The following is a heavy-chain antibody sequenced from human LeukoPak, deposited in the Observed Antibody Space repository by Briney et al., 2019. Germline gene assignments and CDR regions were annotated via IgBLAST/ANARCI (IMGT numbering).Heavy chain of an antibody. CDR2: IYYSGST. J-gene: IGHJ4*02. CDR3: ARDSYMVRGVRLFDY. CDR1: GGSISSGGYY. V-gene: IGHV4-31*03. Sequence: SETLSLTCTVSGGSISSGGYYWSWIRQHPGKGLEWIGYIYYSGSTYYNPSLKSRVTISVDTSKNQFSLKLSSVTAADTAVYYCARDSYMVRGVRLFDYWGQGTLVTVSS. D-gene: IGHD3-10*01.